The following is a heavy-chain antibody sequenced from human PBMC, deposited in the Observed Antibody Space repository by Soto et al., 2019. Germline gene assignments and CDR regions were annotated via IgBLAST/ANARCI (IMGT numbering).Heavy chain of an antibody. Sequence: GGSLRLSCAASGFTFSSYAMSWVRQAPGKGLEWVSAISGSGGSTYYADSVKGRFTISRDNSKNTLYLQMNSLRAEDTAVYYCAKDHFTPGGSYYYLDYWGQGTLVTVSS. V-gene: IGHV3-23*01. CDR3: AKDHFTPGGSYYYLDY. CDR1: GFTFSSYA. J-gene: IGHJ4*02. CDR2: ISGSGGST. D-gene: IGHD1-26*01.